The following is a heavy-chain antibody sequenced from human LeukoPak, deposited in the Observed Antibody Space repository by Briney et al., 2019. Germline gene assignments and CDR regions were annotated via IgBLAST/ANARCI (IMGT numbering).Heavy chain of an antibody. D-gene: IGHD2-15*01. V-gene: IGHV4-31*03. Sequence: PSQTLSLTCTVSGASITSGTYYWSWIRQHPGKGLEWIGYIYYTGTTDYNPSLKSRVTISRDTSKNQFSLSLSSVTVEDTAMFYCARVGSRDTFHFDYWGQGSLVTVSS. CDR3: ARVGSRDTFHFDY. CDR1: GASITSGTYY. J-gene: IGHJ4*02. CDR2: IYYTGTT.